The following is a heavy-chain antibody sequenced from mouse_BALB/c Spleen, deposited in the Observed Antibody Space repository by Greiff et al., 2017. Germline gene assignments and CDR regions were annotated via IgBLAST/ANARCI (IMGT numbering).Heavy chain of an antibody. D-gene: IGHD2-1*01. CDR3: ARGRVYYGFDY. Sequence: EVKLVESGGGLVKPGGSLKLSCAASGFTFSSYAMSWVRQTPEKRLEWVASISSGGSTYYPDSVKGRFTISRDNARNILYLQMSSLRSEDTAMYYCARGRVYYGFDYWGQGTTLTVSS. V-gene: IGHV5-6-5*01. J-gene: IGHJ2*01. CDR2: ISSGGST. CDR1: GFTFSSYA.